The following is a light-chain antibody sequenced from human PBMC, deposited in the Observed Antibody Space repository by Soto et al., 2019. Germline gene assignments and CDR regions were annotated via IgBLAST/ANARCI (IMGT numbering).Light chain of an antibody. J-gene: IGLJ2*01. Sequence: QSVLTQPASVSGSPGQSITISCTGTSSDVGGYKYVSWYQQHPGKAPKLLIYEVSNRPSGVSNRFSGSKSGNTASLTISGLQAEDEADYHCSSYISSSTYMIFGGGTKLTVL. CDR3: SSYISSSTYMI. V-gene: IGLV2-14*01. CDR2: EVS. CDR1: SSDVGGYKY.